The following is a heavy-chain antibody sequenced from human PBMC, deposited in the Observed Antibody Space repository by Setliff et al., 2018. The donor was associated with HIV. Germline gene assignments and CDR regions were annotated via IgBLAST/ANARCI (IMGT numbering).Heavy chain of an antibody. CDR1: GYTFSNYG. J-gene: IGHJ6*02. CDR3: ARGGGYWFYDYGIDV. Sequence: ASVKVSCKASGYTFSNYGISWVRQAPGQGLEWMGWITPYHGNRKYAQNLQDRVTMTTETSTNTAYMELSSLRSDDTAVYYCARGGGYWFYDYGIDVWGQGTTVTVSS. CDR2: ITPYHGNR. D-gene: IGHD2-8*02. V-gene: IGHV1-18*01.